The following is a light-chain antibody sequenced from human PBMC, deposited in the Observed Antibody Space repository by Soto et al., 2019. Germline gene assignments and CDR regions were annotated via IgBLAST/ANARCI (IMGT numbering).Light chain of an antibody. CDR3: QQTYSTLLT. Sequence: DIQMTQSPSSLSASVGDIVTITCRASQSISIYSNWYQQKAGKAPKLLIYAASSLQSGVPSRFSGSGSGTDFTLTISSLQPEDFATYYCQQTYSTLLTFGGGTKVDIK. V-gene: IGKV1-39*01. CDR1: QSISIY. J-gene: IGKJ4*01. CDR2: AAS.